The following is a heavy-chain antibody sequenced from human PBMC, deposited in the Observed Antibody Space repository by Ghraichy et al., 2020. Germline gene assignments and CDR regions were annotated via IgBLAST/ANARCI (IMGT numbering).Heavy chain of an antibody. CDR2: MSVSGGSP. CDR1: GFTFSSYA. Sequence: GGSLRLSCAASGFTFSSYAMGWVRQTPGKGLEWVSAMSVSGGSPYYADSVKGRFTISRDNSKSTLYLQMNSLRADDTAVYFCAKDLFYDFCSGYHNWFDPWGQGTLVTVSS. CDR3: AKDLFYDFCSGYHNWFDP. V-gene: IGHV3-23*01. D-gene: IGHD3-3*01. J-gene: IGHJ5*02.